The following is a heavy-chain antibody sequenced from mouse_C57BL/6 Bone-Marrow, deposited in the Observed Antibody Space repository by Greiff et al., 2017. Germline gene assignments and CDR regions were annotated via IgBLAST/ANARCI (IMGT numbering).Heavy chain of an antibody. D-gene: IGHD4-1*01. Sequence: VQLQQPGAELVRPGSSVKLSCKASGYTFTSYWMHWVKQRPIQGLEWIGNIDPSDSETHYNQKFKDKATLTVDKSSSTAYMQLSSLTSEDSAVYYCARRLGQGWYFDVWGTGTTVTVSS. CDR3: ARRLGQGWYFDV. CDR1: GYTFTSYW. CDR2: IDPSDSET. V-gene: IGHV1-52*01. J-gene: IGHJ1*03.